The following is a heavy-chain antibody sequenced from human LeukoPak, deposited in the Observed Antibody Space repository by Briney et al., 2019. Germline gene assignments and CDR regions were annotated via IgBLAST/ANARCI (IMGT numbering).Heavy chain of an antibody. Sequence: PGGSLRLSCAASGFTSSSYSMNWVRQAPGKGLEWVSSISSSSSYIYYADSVKGRFTISRDNAKNSLYLQMNSLRAEDTAVYYCAREWLPAASLDVWGQGTTVTVSS. CDR1: GFTSSSYS. CDR2: ISSSSSYI. V-gene: IGHV3-21*01. J-gene: IGHJ6*02. D-gene: IGHD2-2*01. CDR3: AREWLPAASLDV.